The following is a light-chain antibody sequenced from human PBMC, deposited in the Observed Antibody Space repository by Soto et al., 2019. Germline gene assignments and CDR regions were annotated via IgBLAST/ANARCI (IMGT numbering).Light chain of an antibody. CDR3: QQYGISPVFT. V-gene: IGKV3-20*01. Sequence: EIVLTQSPGTLSLSPGERATLSCRASQRVNNNYVAWYQQKAGQAPSLLIYGASSRATGIPDRFSGSGSGTDFTLTISRLEPEDSEVYYCQQYGISPVFTFGPGTKVDIK. J-gene: IGKJ3*01. CDR1: QRVNNNY. CDR2: GAS.